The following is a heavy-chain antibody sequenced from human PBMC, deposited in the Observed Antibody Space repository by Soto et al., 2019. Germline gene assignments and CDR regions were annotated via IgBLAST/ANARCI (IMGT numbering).Heavy chain of an antibody. V-gene: IGHV3-13*01. D-gene: IGHD6-13*01. Sequence: GGSLRLSCVASGFTFSSSDMHWVCQATGKGLEWVSAIGTAGDTYYPGSVKGRFTISRENAKNSLYLQMNSLRAEDTAVYYCARGHQYSSSPYFDYWGQGTLVTVSS. CDR1: GFTFSSSD. J-gene: IGHJ4*02. CDR3: ARGHQYSSSPYFDY. CDR2: IGTAGDT.